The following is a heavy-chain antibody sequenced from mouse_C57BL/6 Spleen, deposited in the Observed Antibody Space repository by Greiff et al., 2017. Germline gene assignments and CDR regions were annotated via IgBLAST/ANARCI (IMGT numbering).Heavy chain of an antibody. CDR3: ARRNSNYYFDY. CDR1: GYSITRDY. CDR2: ISYSGST. J-gene: IGHJ2*01. D-gene: IGHD2-5*01. V-gene: IGHV3-8*01. Sequence: EVQVVESGPGLAKSSQTLSLTCSVTGYSITRDYWNWTRKFPGNKLEYMGYISYSGSTYYSPSLKSRISISRDTSKNQYYLQLYSVTTEDTATYYCARRNSNYYFDYWDQGATRTVSS.